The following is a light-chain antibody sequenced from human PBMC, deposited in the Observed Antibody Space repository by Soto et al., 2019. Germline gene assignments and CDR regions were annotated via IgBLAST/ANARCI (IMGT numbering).Light chain of an antibody. CDR1: SSDVGAYNF. Sequence: QSALTQPASVSGSPGQSITISCTGTSSDVGAYNFVSWHQQHPGKAPKLMIYNVYDRPSGISYRFSGSKSGNTASLTISGLQGEDEADYDCSAYTVRLTYVLGTGTKVTVL. CDR3: SAYTVRLTYV. V-gene: IGLV2-14*03. J-gene: IGLJ1*01. CDR2: NVY.